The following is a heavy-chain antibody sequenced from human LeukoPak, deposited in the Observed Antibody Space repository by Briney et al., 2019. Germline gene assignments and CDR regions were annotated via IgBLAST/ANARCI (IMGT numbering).Heavy chain of an antibody. CDR2: ISWNSGSI. V-gene: IGHV3-9*01. J-gene: IGHJ2*01. CDR3: AKDGEDYGGNSEVGWYFDL. Sequence: GGSLRLSCAASGFTFDDYAMHWVRQAPGKGLEWVSGISWNSGSIGYADSVKGRFTISRDNSKNTLYLQMNSLRAEDTAVYYCAKDGEDYGGNSEVGWYFDLWGRGTLVTVSS. CDR1: GFTFDDYA. D-gene: IGHD4-23*01.